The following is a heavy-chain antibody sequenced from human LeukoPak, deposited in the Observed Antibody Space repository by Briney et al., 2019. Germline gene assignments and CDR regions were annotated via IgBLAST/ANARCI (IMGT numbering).Heavy chain of an antibody. CDR3: AREGYYDSSGHSGLDY. V-gene: IGHV1-2*06. CDR1: GYTFTGYY. J-gene: IGHJ4*02. D-gene: IGHD3-22*01. CDR2: INPNSGGT. Sequence: ASVKVSCKASGYTFTGYYMHWVRQAPGQGLEWMGRINPNSGGTNYAQKFQGRVTMTRDTSISTAYMELSRLRSDDTAVYYCAREGYYDSSGHSGLDYWGQGTLVTVSS.